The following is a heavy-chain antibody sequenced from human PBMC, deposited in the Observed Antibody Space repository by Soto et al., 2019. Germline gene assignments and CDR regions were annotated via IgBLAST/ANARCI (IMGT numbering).Heavy chain of an antibody. CDR2: MYHSGST. Sequence: HVLLQESGPGLVKPSGTLSLTCDVSDGSIRTTNWWSWVRKPPGKGLEWIGEMYHSGSTKYNPSHSSRATTSVDKSKTQYSLKLSSVTATDTAVYYCARDRGYRNNDAFDIWGQGTLVTVSS. V-gene: IGHV4-4*02. CDR3: ARDRGYRNNDAFDI. J-gene: IGHJ3*02. CDR1: DGSIRTTNW. D-gene: IGHD5-12*01.